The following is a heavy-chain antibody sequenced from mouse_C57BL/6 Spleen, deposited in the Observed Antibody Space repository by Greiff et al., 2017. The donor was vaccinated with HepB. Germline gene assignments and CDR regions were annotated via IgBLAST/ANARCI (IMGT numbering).Heavy chain of an antibody. CDR3: ARENTAEAGDY. D-gene: IGHD3-2*02. V-gene: IGHV1-81*01. Sequence: VKLMESGAELARPGASVKLSCKASGYTFTSYGISWVKQRTGQGLEWIGKIYPRSGNTYYNEKFKGKATLTADKSSCTAYMELRSLTSEDSAVYFCARENTAEAGDYWGQGTTLTVSS. CDR2: IYPRSGNT. CDR1: GYTFTSYG. J-gene: IGHJ2*01.